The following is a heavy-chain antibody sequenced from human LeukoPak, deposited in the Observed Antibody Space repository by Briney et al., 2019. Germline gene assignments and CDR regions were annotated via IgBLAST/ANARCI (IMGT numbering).Heavy chain of an antibody. D-gene: IGHD3-3*01. Sequence: ASVKVSCKSSGYIFTNHYMHWVRQAPGQGLEWMGLINPSGISTLYAEKFRGRIIMTRDMSTATDYMELSSLRSEDTAVYYCARGDFWSGYYYYFDYWGQGTLVTVSS. V-gene: IGHV1-46*01. J-gene: IGHJ4*02. CDR2: INPSGIST. CDR3: ARGDFWSGYYYYFDY. CDR1: GYIFTNHY.